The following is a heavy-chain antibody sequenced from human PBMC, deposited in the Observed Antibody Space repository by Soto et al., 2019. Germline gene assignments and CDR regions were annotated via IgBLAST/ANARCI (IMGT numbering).Heavy chain of an antibody. D-gene: IGHD2-8*01. V-gene: IGHV3-33*01. CDR2: IYYDGSNR. J-gene: IGHJ4*01. CDR1: GFTFGTYA. Sequence: GGSLRLSCAASGFTFGTYAMHWVRQAPGKGLEWVAVIYYDGSNRYYGDAVKGRFTISRDNSKSTLYLQMSSLRAEDTAIYYCARAFCTNGVCYYFFDYWGHGTLVTVSS. CDR3: ARAFCTNGVCYYFFDY.